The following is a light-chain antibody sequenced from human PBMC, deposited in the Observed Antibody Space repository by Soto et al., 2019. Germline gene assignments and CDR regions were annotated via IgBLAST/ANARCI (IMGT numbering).Light chain of an antibody. Sequence: EIVLTQSPATLSLSPGERATLSCRASQSVSNSLAWYQQKPGQAPRLLIYDAFTRATGIPARFSGGGSGTDFTLTISSLEPEDFALYYCQQRSSWPPEYTFGQGTKLEI. CDR2: DAF. CDR1: QSVSNS. V-gene: IGKV3-11*01. CDR3: QQRSSWPPEYT. J-gene: IGKJ2*01.